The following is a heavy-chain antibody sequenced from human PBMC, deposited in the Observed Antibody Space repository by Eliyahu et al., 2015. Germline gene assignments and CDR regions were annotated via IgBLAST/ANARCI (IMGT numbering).Heavy chain of an antibody. D-gene: IGHD3-10*01. V-gene: IGHV3-30*01. J-gene: IGHJ5*02. Sequence: SISRDNSKNTLYLQMNSLRPEDTAVYYCARKYSGSGSHYAFDPWGQGTLVTVSS. CDR3: ARKYSGSGSHYAFDP.